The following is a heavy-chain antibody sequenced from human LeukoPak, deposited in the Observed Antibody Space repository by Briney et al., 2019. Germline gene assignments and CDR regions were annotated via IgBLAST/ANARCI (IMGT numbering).Heavy chain of an antibody. V-gene: IGHV1-8*03. D-gene: IGHD5-12*01. CDR1: GYTFTSYD. CDR3: ARGFRLRGVATIVYYYYMDV. Sequence: ASVKVSCKASGYTFTSYDINWVRQATGQGLEWMGWMNPNSGNTGYAQKSQGRVTITRNTSISTAYMELSSLRSEDTAVYYCARGFRLRGVATIVYYYYMDVWGKGTTVTVSS. J-gene: IGHJ6*03. CDR2: MNPNSGNT.